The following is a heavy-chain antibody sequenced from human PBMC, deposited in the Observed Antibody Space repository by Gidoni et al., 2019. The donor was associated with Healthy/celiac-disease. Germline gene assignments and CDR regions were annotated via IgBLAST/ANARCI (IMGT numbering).Heavy chain of an antibody. CDR2: IYWDDDT. J-gene: IGHJ4*02. Sequence: QITLKESGPTLVKPTQTLTLTCTFSGFSLSTSGVGVGWIRQPPGKALEWLALIYWDDDTRYSPSLPSRPPIPKATSKNQVVLTITNRDPVDTSPYYCAHRLLVGPKGGGGGFDYWGQGTLVTVSS. D-gene: IGHD1-26*01. CDR1: GFSLSTSGVG. V-gene: IGHV2-5*02. CDR3: AHRLLVGPKGGGGGFDY.